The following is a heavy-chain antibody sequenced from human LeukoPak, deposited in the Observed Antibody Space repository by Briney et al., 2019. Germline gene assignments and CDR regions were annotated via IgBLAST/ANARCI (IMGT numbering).Heavy chain of an antibody. CDR1: GGTFSSYA. Sequence: ASVKVSCKASGGTFSSYAISWVRQAPGQGLEWMGGIIPIFGTANYAQKFQGSVTITTDESTSTAYMELSSLRSEDTAVYYCARAISALFSSPFDYWGQGTPVTVSS. J-gene: IGHJ4*02. CDR2: IIPIFGTA. D-gene: IGHD2-21*01. V-gene: IGHV1-69*05. CDR3: ARAISALFSSPFDY.